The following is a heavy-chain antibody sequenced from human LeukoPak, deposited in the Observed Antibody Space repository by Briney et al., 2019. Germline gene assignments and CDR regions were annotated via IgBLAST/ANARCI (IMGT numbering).Heavy chain of an antibody. V-gene: IGHV3-66*02. D-gene: IGHD3-16*02. CDR1: GFTVSSNY. CDR2: IYSGGST. Sequence: GGSLRLSCAASGFTVSSNYTSWVRQAPGKGLEWVSVIYSGGSTYYADSVKGRFTISRDNSKNTLYLQMNSLRAEDTAVYYCARDRFYSPFPFTFDIWGQGTMVTVSS. J-gene: IGHJ3*02. CDR3: ARDRFYSPFPFTFDI.